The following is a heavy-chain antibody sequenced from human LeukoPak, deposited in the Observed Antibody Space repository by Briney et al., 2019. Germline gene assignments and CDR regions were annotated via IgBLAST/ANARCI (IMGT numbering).Heavy chain of an antibody. D-gene: IGHD3-16*02. V-gene: IGHV3-7*01. CDR1: GFTFSNYW. Sequence: PGGSLGLSCVVSGFTFSNYWMDWVRQAPGKGLEWVAFIRPDGRETNYAGSVKGRFTISRDNAKNSLYLQMNNLRVEDTAVYYCATRGDLSWFGALRHWSQGTVVTVSS. CDR2: IRPDGRET. J-gene: IGHJ4*02. CDR3: ATRGDLSWFGALRH.